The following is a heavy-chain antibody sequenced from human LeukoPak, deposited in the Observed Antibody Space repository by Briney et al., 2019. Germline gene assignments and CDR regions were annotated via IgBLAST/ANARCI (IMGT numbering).Heavy chain of an antibody. D-gene: IGHD2-2*01. Sequence: ASVKVSCKASGYTFTGYHLHWVRQAPRQGLEWMGWINPNSGGTNYAQKFQGRVTMTRDTSISTAYMELSRLRSDDTAVYYCARAWTYQLLAPHDAFDIWGQGTMVTVSS. J-gene: IGHJ3*02. CDR2: INPNSGGT. V-gene: IGHV1-2*02. CDR3: ARAWTYQLLAPHDAFDI. CDR1: GYTFTGYH.